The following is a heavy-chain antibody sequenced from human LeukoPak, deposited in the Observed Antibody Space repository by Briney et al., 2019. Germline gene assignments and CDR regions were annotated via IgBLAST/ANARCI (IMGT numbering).Heavy chain of an antibody. CDR1: GGSISSYY. Sequence: PSETLSLTCTVSGGSISSYYWSWIRQPPGKGLEWIGYIYYSGGTNYNPSLKSRVTISVDTSKNQFSLKLSSVTAADTAVYYCARVSGFWSGFGYFDYWGQGTLVTVSS. V-gene: IGHV4-59*01. D-gene: IGHD3-3*01. CDR2: IYYSGGT. CDR3: ARVSGFWSGFGYFDY. J-gene: IGHJ4*02.